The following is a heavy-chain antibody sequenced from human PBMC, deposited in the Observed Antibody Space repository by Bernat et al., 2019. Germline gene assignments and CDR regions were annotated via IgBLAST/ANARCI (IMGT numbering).Heavy chain of an antibody. CDR2: ISSSSSYT. J-gene: IGHJ6*02. CDR3: ERANYYDYGMDV. Sequence: QVQLVESGGGLVKPGGSLRLSCAASGFTFSDYYMSWIRQAPGKGLEWVSSISSSSSYTYYADSVKGRFTISRDNAKNSLYLQMNSLRAEDTAVYYCERANYYDYGMDVWGQGTTVTVSS. V-gene: IGHV3-11*05. CDR1: GFTFSDYY.